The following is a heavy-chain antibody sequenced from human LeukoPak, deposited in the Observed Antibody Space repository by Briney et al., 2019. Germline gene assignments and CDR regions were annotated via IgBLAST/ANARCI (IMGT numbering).Heavy chain of an antibody. CDR3: AKDGPTGP. Sequence: SETLSLTCTVSGGSISPYYWSWIRQPPGKGLEWIGYIYSYGSTNYNPSLKSRVTISVDTSKSQFSLRLASVTAADTAVYYCAKDGPTGPWGQGTLVTVSS. V-gene: IGHV4-59*01. CDR1: GGSISPYY. D-gene: IGHD1-26*01. J-gene: IGHJ4*02. CDR2: IYSYGST.